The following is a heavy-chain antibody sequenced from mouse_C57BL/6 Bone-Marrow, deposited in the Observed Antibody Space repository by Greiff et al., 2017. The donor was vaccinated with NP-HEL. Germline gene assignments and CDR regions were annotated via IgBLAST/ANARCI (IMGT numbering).Heavy chain of an antibody. CDR1: GFTFSDYG. CDR2: ISNLAYSI. Sequence: EVKLVESGGGLVQPGGSLKLSCAASGFTFSDYGMAWVRQAPRKGPEWVAFISNLAYSIYYADTVTGRFTISRENAKNTLYLEMSSLRSEDTAMYYCARYYYGSSYAYFDVWGTGTTVTVSS. D-gene: IGHD1-1*01. V-gene: IGHV5-15*01. CDR3: ARYYYGSSYAYFDV. J-gene: IGHJ1*03.